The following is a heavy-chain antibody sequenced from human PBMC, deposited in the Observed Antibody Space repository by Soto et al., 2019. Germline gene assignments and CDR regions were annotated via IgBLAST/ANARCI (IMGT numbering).Heavy chain of an antibody. CDR2: IYYSGST. J-gene: IGHJ6*02. V-gene: IGHV4-59*01. D-gene: IGHD3-3*01. CDR1: GGSISSYY. CDR3: ARVPRDYDFWSGYPTYYYGMDV. Sequence: SETLSLTCTVSGGSISSYYWSWIRQPPGKGLEWIGYIYYSGSTNYNPSLKSRVTISVDTSKNQFSLKLSSVTAADTAVYYCARVPRDYDFWSGYPTYYYGMDVWGQGTTVTVSS.